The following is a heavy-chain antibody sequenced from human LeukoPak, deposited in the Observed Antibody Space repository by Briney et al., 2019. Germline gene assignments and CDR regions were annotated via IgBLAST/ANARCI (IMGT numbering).Heavy chain of an antibody. J-gene: IGHJ4*02. CDR1: GFTFSSYA. D-gene: IGHD2-2*02. CDR3: AKDLDCSSTSCDRDY. Sequence: GASLRLSCAASGFTFSSYAMSWVRQAPGKGLEWGSAISGSGGSTYYADSVKGRFTISRDNSKNTLYLQMNSLRAEDTAVYYCAKDLDCSSTSCDRDYWGQGTLVTVSS. V-gene: IGHV3-23*01. CDR2: ISGSGGST.